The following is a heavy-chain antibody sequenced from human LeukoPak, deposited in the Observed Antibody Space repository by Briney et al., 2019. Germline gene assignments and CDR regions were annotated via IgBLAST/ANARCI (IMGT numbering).Heavy chain of an antibody. CDR1: GFPFSTYW. D-gene: IGHD5-12*01. V-gene: IGHV3-7*01. Sequence: GGSLRLSCAASGFPFSTYWITWVRQAPGKGLEWVANIKNDGSEKNYVDSVKGRFTISRDNAENSLFLQMNSLGVEDTAIYYCTRDSGLTGYDLLDYWGQGTLVTVSS. J-gene: IGHJ4*02. CDR3: TRDSGLTGYDLLDY. CDR2: IKNDGSEK.